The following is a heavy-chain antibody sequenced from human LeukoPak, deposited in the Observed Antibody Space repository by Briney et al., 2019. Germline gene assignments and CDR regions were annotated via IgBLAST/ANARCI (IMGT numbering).Heavy chain of an antibody. CDR1: GGSISSYY. Sequence: SETLSLTCTVSGGSISSYYWSWIRQPPGKGLEWIGYIYYSGSTNYNPSHKSRVTISVDTSKNQFSLKLSSVTAADTAVYYCARSRTGDLYFEIWGQGTMVTVSS. V-gene: IGHV4-59*08. D-gene: IGHD7-27*01. CDR2: IYYSGST. J-gene: IGHJ3*02. CDR3: ARSRTGDLYFEI.